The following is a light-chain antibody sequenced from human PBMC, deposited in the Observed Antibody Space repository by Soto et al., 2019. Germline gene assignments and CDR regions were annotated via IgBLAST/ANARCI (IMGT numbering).Light chain of an antibody. CDR1: SSDVGSYNL. V-gene: IGLV2-23*01. Sequence: QSVLTQPVSVSGSPGQSITLSCTGTSSDVGSYNLVSWYQQHPGKAPKLMIYEGSKRPSGVSNRFSGSKSGNTASLTISGLQAEDEADYYCCSYAGSSTVVFGGGTKLTVL. CDR3: CSYAGSSTVV. CDR2: EGS. J-gene: IGLJ2*01.